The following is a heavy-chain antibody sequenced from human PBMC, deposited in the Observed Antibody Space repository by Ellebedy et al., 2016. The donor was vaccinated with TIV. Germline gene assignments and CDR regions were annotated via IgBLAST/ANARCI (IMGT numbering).Heavy chain of an antibody. CDR1: GGSFSSYY. D-gene: IGHD1-14*01. V-gene: IGHV4-4*07. J-gene: IGHJ2*01. CDR2: IFMSGST. CDR3: ARLRQSRDRSHWYFDL. Sequence: SKTLSLTXTVSGGSFSSYYWSWIRQSAGKGLEWIGRIFMSGSTTYNPSLKNRVTMSVDASTTQLSLNLSSVTAADTAVYFCARLRQSRDRSHWYFDLWGRGTLVTVSS.